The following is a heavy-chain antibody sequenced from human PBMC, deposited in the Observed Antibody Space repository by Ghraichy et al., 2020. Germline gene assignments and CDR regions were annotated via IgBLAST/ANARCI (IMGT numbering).Heavy chain of an antibody. V-gene: IGHV1-18*04. J-gene: IGHJ5*02. D-gene: IGHD5-18*01. CDR1: GYTFTSYG. CDR2: INEYKGNT. Sequence: ASVKVSCKTSGYTFTSYGISWVRQAPGQGLEWMGWINEYKGNTNYAQKLQGRVTMTTDTSTSTAYMELRSLRSDDTAVYYCARKIQNWFDPWGQGTLVTVSS. CDR3: ARKIQNWFDP.